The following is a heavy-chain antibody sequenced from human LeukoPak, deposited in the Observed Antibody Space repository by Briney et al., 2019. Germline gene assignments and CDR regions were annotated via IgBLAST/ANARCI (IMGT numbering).Heavy chain of an antibody. CDR1: GFTFSSYW. V-gene: IGHV3-7*01. CDR3: ARHPIYYYYYGMDV. CDR2: IKQDGSEK. J-gene: IGHJ6*02. Sequence: GGSLRLSCAASGFTFSSYWMSWVRQAPGKGLEWVANIKQDGSEKYYVDSVKGRFTISRDNAKNSLYLQINSLRAEDTAVYYCARHPIYYYYYGMDVWGQGTTVTVSS.